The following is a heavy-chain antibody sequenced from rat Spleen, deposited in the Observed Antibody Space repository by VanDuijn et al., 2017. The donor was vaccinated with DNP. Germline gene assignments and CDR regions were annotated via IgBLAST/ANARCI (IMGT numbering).Heavy chain of an antibody. Sequence: EVQLVESGGGLVQPERSLKLSCEASGFTFSDYSMAWVRQVPKKGLEWVASLSYDGTRAGYRDSVKGRFTVSRDNAKSILYLQMDSLRSEDTATYYCTRLDFYDSSYINVDHLWCAYWGQGTLVTVSS. CDR2: LSYDGTRA. D-gene: IGHD1-2*01. CDR3: TRLDFYDSSYINVDHLWCAY. J-gene: IGHJ3*01. CDR1: GFTFSDYS. V-gene: IGHV5-17*01.